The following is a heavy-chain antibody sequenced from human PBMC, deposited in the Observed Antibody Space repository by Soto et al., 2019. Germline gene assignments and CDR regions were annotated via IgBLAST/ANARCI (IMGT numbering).Heavy chain of an antibody. CDR2: ISGSAAST. D-gene: IGHD2-15*01. CDR1: GFTFSNYA. V-gene: IGHV3-23*01. Sequence: EVHLLESGGDLVQPGGSLRLSCAASGFTFSNYAMSWVRQAPGKGLDWVSGISGSAASTFYADSEKGRFTISRDNYKNTLKLEMNSLRAEETAVYYCAKWTGRYCSGGRCYLDDHFHYWGQGTLVTVSS. J-gene: IGHJ4*02. CDR3: AKWTGRYCSGGRCYLDDHFHY.